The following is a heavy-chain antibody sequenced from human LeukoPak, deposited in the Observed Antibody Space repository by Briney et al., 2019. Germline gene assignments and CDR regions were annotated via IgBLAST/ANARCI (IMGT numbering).Heavy chain of an antibody. CDR2: ISAYNGNT. D-gene: IGHD3-10*01. V-gene: IGHV1-18*01. CDR3: ARSLYGSGSYFLYYYMDV. Sequence: ASVKVSCKTSGYTFTSYGISWVRQAPGQGLEWMGWISAYNGNTNYAQKLQGRVTMTTDTSTSTAYMELRSLRSDDTVVYYCARSLYGSGSYFLYYYMDVWGKGTTVTISS. CDR1: GYTFTSYG. J-gene: IGHJ6*03.